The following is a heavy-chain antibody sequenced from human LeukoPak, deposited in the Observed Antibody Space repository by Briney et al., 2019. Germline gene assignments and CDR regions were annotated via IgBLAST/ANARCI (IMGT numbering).Heavy chain of an antibody. Sequence: GGSLRLSCAASGFTFSSYWMHWVRQAPGKGLVWVSRIKTDGSNTNYADSVKGRFTISRDNAKNTLYLQMNSLRAEDTAVYYCARLLPHYDSSGPPADWGQGTLVTVSS. CDR3: ARLLPHYDSSGPPAD. V-gene: IGHV3-74*01. CDR2: IKTDGSNT. D-gene: IGHD3-22*01. J-gene: IGHJ4*02. CDR1: GFTFSSYW.